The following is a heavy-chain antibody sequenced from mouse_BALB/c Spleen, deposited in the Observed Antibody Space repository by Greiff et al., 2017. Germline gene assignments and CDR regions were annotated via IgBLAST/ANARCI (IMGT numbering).Heavy chain of an antibody. D-gene: IGHD3-3*01. CDR1: GFTFSSFG. Sequence: EVKLVESGGGLVQPGGSRKLSCAASGFTFSSFGMHWVRQAPEKGLEWVAYISSGSSTIYYADTVKGRFTISRDNPKNTLFLQMTSLRSEDTAMYYCARRGGPGYFDYWGQGTTLTVSS. J-gene: IGHJ2*01. CDR2: ISSGSSTI. V-gene: IGHV5-17*02. CDR3: ARRGGPGYFDY.